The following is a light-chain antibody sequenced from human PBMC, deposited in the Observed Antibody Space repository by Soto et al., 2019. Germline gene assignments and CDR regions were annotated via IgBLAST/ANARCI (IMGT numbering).Light chain of an antibody. V-gene: IGKV1-39*01. J-gene: IGKJ5*01. CDR3: QQTYTTPEIT. CDR1: QPISSW. Sequence: DIQMTQSPSSLSASVGDRFTITCLSSQPISSWLAWYHQKPGKAPNLLMYGASYLKSGVPTRFSGSGSGTDFTLTTSSLQPEDFAIYYCQQTYTTPEITFGQGTRLEIK. CDR2: GAS.